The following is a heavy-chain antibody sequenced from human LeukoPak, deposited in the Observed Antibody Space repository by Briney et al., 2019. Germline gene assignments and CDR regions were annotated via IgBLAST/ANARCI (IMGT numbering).Heavy chain of an antibody. CDR3: ASFDYYDNSGTY. V-gene: IGHV1-18*01. D-gene: IGHD3-22*01. CDR2: ISAYNGNT. CDR1: GYTFTSYG. Sequence: ASVKVSCKASGYTFTSYGISWVRQAPGQGLEWMGWISAYNGNTNYAQKLQGRVTMTTDTSTSTAYMELRSLRSDDTAVYYCASFDYYDNSGTYWAQGALVTVST. J-gene: IGHJ4*02.